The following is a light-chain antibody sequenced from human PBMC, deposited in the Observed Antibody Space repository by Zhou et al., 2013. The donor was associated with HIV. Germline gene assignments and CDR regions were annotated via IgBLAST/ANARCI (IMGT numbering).Light chain of an antibody. Sequence: DIQMTQSPSSVSASVGDRVTITCRASQDINSWLAWYQQKPGRAPKLLIYAASSLQSGVPSRFSGSGSGTDFTLTINSLQPEDFATYYCQQTNSFPITFGQGTRLXIK. CDR1: QDINSW. V-gene: IGKV1D-12*01. J-gene: IGKJ5*01. CDR2: AAS. CDR3: QQTNSFPIT.